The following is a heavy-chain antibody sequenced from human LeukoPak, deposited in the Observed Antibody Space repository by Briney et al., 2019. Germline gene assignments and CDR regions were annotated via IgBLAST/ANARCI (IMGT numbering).Heavy chain of an antibody. CDR2: ISDNGGNT. J-gene: IGHJ4*02. Sequence: GGSLRLSCAASGVTFSSYAMSWVRQTPGKGLEWVSTISDNGGNTYYADSVKGRFTISRDNSKNTLHLQMNSLRAEDTAIYYCAKVRLGELSSIDYWGQGTLVTVSS. CDR3: AKVRLGELSSIDY. CDR1: GVTFSSYA. V-gene: IGHV3-23*01. D-gene: IGHD3-16*02.